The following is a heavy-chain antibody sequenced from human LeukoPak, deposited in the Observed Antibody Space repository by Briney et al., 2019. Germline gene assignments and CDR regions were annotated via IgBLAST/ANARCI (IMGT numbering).Heavy chain of an antibody. V-gene: IGHV3-73*01. CDR2: VRSKADNYAT. D-gene: IGHD5-12*01. Sequence: GGSLRLSCAASGFTVSGSSLHWVRQASGKGLEWVGRVRSKADNYATAYSASVQGRFTVSRDDSKNTAYLQMNSLKPEDTAIYYCAKAWDIVATNGFDYWGQGTLVTVSS. J-gene: IGHJ4*02. CDR1: GFTVSGSS. CDR3: AKAWDIVATNGFDY.